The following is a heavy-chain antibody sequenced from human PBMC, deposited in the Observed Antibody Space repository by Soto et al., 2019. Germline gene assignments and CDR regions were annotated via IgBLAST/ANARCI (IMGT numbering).Heavy chain of an antibody. CDR1: GGTFSSYP. CDR2: ITPIFKTT. D-gene: IGHD1-7*01. Sequence: QVQLVQAGAEVKKPGSSVKVSCTISGGTFSSYPFIWVRQGPGQGLEVMGGITPIFKTTNYTQKFQVRTTTTADGPKNTTFMELRRLSAEDTAVYFCASVRSTYVTSRWHYVHFVMDVWGQGTPVTVSS. J-gene: IGHJ6*02. V-gene: IGHV1-69*01. CDR3: ASVRSTYVTSRWHYVHFVMDV.